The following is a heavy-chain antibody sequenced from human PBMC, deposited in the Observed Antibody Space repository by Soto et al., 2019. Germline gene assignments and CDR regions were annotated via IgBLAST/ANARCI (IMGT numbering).Heavy chain of an antibody. J-gene: IGHJ4*02. CDR2: ISGRGDNT. V-gene: IGHV3-23*01. CDR3: AISRYSSSWYYFDY. CDR1: GFTFSSYA. Sequence: GGSMRLSCAASGFTFSSYAMSWVRQAPGKGLEWVSAISGRGDNTYYADSVKGRFTISRDNSKNTLYLQMNSLRAEDPAVYYCAISRYSSSWYYFDYWGQGTLVTVSS. D-gene: IGHD6-13*01.